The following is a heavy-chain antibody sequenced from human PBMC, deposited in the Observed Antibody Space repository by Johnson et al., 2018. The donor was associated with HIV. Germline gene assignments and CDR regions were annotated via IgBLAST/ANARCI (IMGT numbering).Heavy chain of an antibody. D-gene: IGHD5-24*01. Sequence: VQLVESGGGVVQPGGSLRLSCAASGFTFSSYWMSWVRQAPGKGLDWVSYISSTGTTIYYADSVKGRFTISRDNAMKSLYLQINSLRAEDTAVYYCARGMARIAFDIWGQGTMVTVSS. J-gene: IGHJ3*02. CDR2: ISSTGTTI. CDR1: GFTFSSYW. V-gene: IGHV3-48*04. CDR3: ARGMARIAFDI.